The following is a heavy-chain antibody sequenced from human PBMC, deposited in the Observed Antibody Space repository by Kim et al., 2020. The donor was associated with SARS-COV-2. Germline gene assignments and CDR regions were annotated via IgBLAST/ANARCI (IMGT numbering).Heavy chain of an antibody. CDR1: GYTFTNYY. J-gene: IGHJ6*01. D-gene: IGHD4-17*01. CDR3: PRELTVTTQYHYYYSGIDV. CDR2: INPSGGST. V-gene: IGHV1-46*03. Sequence: ASVKVSCKASGYTFTNYYMHWVRQAPGQGLEWMGIINPSGGSTRYAQKFQGRVTMTRDTSTGTAYMELSSLRSEYRAGYYCPRELTVTTQYHYYYSGIDV.